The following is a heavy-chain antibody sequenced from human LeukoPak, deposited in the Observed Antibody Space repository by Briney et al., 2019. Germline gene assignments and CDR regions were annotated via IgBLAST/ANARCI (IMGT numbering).Heavy chain of an antibody. Sequence: SETLSLTCTVSGGSISSYYWSWIRQPAGKGLEWIGRIYTSGSTNYNPSLKSRVTTSVDTSKNQFSLKLGSVTAADTAVYYCARDGGPLGYSSSWLDAFDIWGQGTMVTVSS. D-gene: IGHD6-13*01. J-gene: IGHJ3*02. CDR3: ARDGGPLGYSSSWLDAFDI. CDR1: GGSISSYY. CDR2: IYTSGST. V-gene: IGHV4-4*07.